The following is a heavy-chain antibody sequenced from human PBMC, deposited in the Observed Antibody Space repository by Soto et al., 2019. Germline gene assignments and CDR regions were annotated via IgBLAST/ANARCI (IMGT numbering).Heavy chain of an antibody. D-gene: IGHD3-9*01. V-gene: IGHV3-30*18. Sequence: GGSLRLSCAASGFTFSSYGMHWVRQAPGKGLEWVAVISYDGSNKYYADSVKGRFTISRDNSKNTLYLQMNSLRAEDTAVFYCAKSYFDWLFYPPFDYWGQGTLVTVSS. J-gene: IGHJ4*02. CDR2: ISYDGSNK. CDR1: GFTFSSYG. CDR3: AKSYFDWLFYPPFDY.